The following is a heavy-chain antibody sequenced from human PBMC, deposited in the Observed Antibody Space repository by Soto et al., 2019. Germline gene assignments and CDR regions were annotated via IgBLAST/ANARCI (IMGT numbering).Heavy chain of an antibody. CDR1: GFSLTSRPMG. CDR2: IYWDDDK. Sequence: QITLKESGPTRVKPTQTLTLTCTFSGFSLTSRPMGVGWIRQPPGKALEWLVFIYWDDDKRYSPSLKNRLTITKYTSGNPVVLTMTNMDPLDTATYYCAHRLSGFNWNGGYFDYWGQGALVTVSS. V-gene: IGHV2-5*02. J-gene: IGHJ4*02. D-gene: IGHD1-1*01. CDR3: AHRLSGFNWNGGYFDY.